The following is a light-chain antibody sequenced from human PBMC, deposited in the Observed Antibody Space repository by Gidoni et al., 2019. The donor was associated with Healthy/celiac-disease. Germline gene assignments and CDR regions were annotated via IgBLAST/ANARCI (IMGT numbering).Light chain of an antibody. V-gene: IGLV3-19*01. CDR3: SSRDNSGDHVV. CDR1: RLISHY. CDR2: GKD. J-gene: IGLJ2*01. Sequence: SSDLTQDPTVSVALGQTVNITCRGDRLISHYASWYQQKPGQAPLLVIYGKDDRPSGIPDRFSGSTSGKTASLTITAVQADDEADYYCSSRDNSGDHVVFGGGTNLAVL.